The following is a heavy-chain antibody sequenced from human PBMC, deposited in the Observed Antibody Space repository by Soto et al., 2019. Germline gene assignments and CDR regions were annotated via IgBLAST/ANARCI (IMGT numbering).Heavy chain of an antibody. CDR3: ARGPPLGERLWFGESHYYYYYGMDV. V-gene: IGHV4-30-4*01. CDR1: GGSISSGDYY. Sequence: SETLSLTCTVSGGSISSGDYYWSWIRQPPGKGLEWIGYIYYSGSTYYNPSLKSRVTISVDTSKNQFSLKLSSVTAADTAVYYCARGPPLGERLWFGESHYYYYYGMDVWGQGTTVTVSS. J-gene: IGHJ6*02. D-gene: IGHD3-10*01. CDR2: IYYSGST.